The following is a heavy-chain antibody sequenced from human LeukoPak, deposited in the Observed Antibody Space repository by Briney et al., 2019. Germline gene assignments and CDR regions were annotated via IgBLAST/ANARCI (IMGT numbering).Heavy chain of an antibody. V-gene: IGHV1-2*04. D-gene: IGHD6-19*01. CDR1: GYTFTGYY. CDR3: ARAVAGTVNWFDP. J-gene: IGHJ5*02. CDR2: INPNSGGT. Sequence: ASVKVSRKASGYTFTGYYMHWVRQAPGQGLEWMGWINPNSGGTNYAQKFQGWVTMTRDTSISTAYMELSRLRSDDTAVYYCARAVAGTVNWFDPWGQGTLVTVSS.